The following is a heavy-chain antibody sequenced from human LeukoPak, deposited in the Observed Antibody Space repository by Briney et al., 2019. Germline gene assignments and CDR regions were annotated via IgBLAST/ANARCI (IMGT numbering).Heavy chain of an antibody. Sequence: GASVKVSCKASGYTFTSYGISWVRQAPGQGLEWMGWISAYNGNTNYAQKLQGRVTMTTDTSTSTAYMELRSLRSDDTAVYYCARGGYCSGGSCYRNTYYYYYYMDVWGKGTTVTVSS. V-gene: IGHV1-18*01. CDR1: GYTFTSYG. CDR3: ARGGYCSGGSCYRNTYYYYYYMDV. J-gene: IGHJ6*03. D-gene: IGHD2-15*01. CDR2: ISAYNGNT.